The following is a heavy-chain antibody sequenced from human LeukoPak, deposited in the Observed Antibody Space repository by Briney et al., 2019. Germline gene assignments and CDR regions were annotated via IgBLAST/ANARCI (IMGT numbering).Heavy chain of an antibody. D-gene: IGHD1-14*01. CDR3: ARVRTAYYYYYGMGV. Sequence: GGSLRLSCAASGFTFSSYWMSWVRQAPGKGLEWVANIKQDGSEKYYVDSVKGRFTISRDNAKNSLYLQMNSLRAEDTAVYYCARVRTAYYYYYGMGVWGQGTTVTVSS. CDR2: IKQDGSEK. J-gene: IGHJ6*02. V-gene: IGHV3-7*04. CDR1: GFTFSSYW.